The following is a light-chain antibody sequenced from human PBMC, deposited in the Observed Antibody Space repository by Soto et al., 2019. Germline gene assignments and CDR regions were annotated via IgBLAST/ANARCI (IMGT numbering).Light chain of an antibody. CDR2: DAS. CDR3: QQRSDWPWT. CDR1: QSVSNS. V-gene: IGKV3-11*01. Sequence: EIVLTQSPATLSLSPGAXXXXXXXXSQSVSNSLAWYQQKPGQAPSLLIYDASNRATGIPARFSGSGSGTDFTLTISSLEPEDFAVYYCQQRSDWPWTFGQGTKVDIK. J-gene: IGKJ1*01.